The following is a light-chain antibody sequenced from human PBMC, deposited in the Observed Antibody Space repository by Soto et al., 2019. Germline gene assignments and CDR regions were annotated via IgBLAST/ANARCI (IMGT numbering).Light chain of an antibody. Sequence: IVLTQSPSTLSVSPGERATLSCRASQSVSSNLAWHQQRPGQAPRLLIYGASSRATGIPDRFSGSGSGTDFTLTISRLEPEDFAVYYCQQYNNWPITFGQGTRLEIK. CDR1: QSVSSN. CDR3: QQYNNWPIT. CDR2: GAS. J-gene: IGKJ5*01. V-gene: IGKV3D-15*01.